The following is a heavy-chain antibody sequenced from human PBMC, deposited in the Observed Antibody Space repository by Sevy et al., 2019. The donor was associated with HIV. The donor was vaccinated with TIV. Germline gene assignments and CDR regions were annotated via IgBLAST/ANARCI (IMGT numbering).Heavy chain of an antibody. CDR2: IYTSGST. CDR1: GGSISSYY. D-gene: IGHD6-19*01. V-gene: IGHV4-4*07. J-gene: IGHJ3*02. CDR3: ARDKGYSSGWYGDAFDI. Sequence: SETLSLTCTVSGGSISSYYWSWIRQPAGKGLEWIGRIYTSGSTNYNPSLKSRVTMSVDTSKNQFSLKLSSVTAADTAVYYSARDKGYSSGWYGDAFDIWGQGTMVTVSS.